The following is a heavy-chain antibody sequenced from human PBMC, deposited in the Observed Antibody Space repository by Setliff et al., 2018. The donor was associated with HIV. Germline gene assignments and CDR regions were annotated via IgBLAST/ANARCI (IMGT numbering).Heavy chain of an antibody. V-gene: IGHV4-59*01. CDR2: IYYSGST. CDR1: GGSISSYY. J-gene: IGHJ4*02. D-gene: IGHD1-1*01. Sequence: PSETLSLTCTVSGGSISSYYWSWIRQPPGKGLEWIGYIYYSGSTNYNPSLKSRVTISVDTSKNQFSLTLSSVTAADTAIYYCARQGQLGSEWGQGTLVTVSS. CDR3: ARQGQLGSE.